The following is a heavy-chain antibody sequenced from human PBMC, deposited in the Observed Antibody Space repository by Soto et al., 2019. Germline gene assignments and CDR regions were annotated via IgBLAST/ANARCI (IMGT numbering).Heavy chain of an antibody. CDR3: EKEHDGSGWYIH. CDR2: ISSNGGST. V-gene: IGHV3-64*01. Sequence: PGGSLRLSCAASGVPFSSYAIHCDRQDPGKGLEYVSAISSNGGSTYYANSVKGRFIISRDNSRNTLYLQMGSLRAEDMAVYYCEKEHDGSGWYIHWGQGTLVTVSS. D-gene: IGHD6-19*01. CDR1: GVPFSSYA. J-gene: IGHJ4*02.